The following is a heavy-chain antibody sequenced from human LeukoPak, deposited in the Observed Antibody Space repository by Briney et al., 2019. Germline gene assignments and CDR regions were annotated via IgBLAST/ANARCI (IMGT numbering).Heavy chain of an antibody. CDR3: ARVGYSSSWSQTDY. D-gene: IGHD6-13*01. V-gene: IGHV3-30*04. CDR1: GFTFSSYA. J-gene: IGHJ4*02. CDR2: ISYDGSNK. Sequence: GGSLRLSCAASGFTFSSYAMHWVRQAPGKGLEWVAVISYDGSNKYYADSVKGRFTISRDNSKNTLYLQMNSLRAEDTAVYYCARVGYSSSWSQTDYWGQGTLVTVSS.